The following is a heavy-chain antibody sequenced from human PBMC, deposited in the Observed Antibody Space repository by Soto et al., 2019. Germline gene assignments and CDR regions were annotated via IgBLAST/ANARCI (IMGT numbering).Heavy chain of an antibody. CDR2: IYYSGST. V-gene: IGHV4-28*01. J-gene: IGHJ3*02. CDR3: ARTAPTAAGPHDAFEI. CDR1: GYSINNSNC. D-gene: IGHD6-13*01. Sequence: PSETLSLTCAVSGYSINNSNCWGWIRQPPGKGLEWIGYIYYSGSTYYNSSLKSRVTMSLDTSRNQFSLKLSSVTAVDTAVYYCARTAPTAAGPHDAFEIWGQGTMVT.